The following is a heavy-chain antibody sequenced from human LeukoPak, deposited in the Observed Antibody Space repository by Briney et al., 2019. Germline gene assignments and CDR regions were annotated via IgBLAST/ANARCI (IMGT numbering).Heavy chain of an antibody. V-gene: IGHV3-23*01. CDR2: ISGSGGST. D-gene: IGHD3-22*01. Sequence: GGSLRLSCEVSGFTFSTSWMSWVRQAPGKGLEWVSAISGSGGSTYYADSVKGRFTISRDNSKNTLYLQMNSLRAEDTAVYYCAKGGVDSSVSYFDYWGQGTLVTVSS. J-gene: IGHJ4*02. CDR1: GFTFSTSW. CDR3: AKGGVDSSVSYFDY.